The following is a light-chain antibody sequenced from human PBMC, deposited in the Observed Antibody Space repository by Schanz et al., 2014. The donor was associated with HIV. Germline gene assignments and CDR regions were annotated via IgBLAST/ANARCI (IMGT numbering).Light chain of an antibody. Sequence: EILLTQSPGTLSLSPGERAALSCRASQSVTSNLLAWYQQKPGQAPRLLIYGAFTRATGIPVRFSGRGSGTEFTLTISGLQTEDFALYYCQQYKIWPITFGRGTRL. CDR3: QQYKIWPIT. CDR1: QSVTSN. J-gene: IGKJ5*01. CDR2: GAF. V-gene: IGKV3-15*01.